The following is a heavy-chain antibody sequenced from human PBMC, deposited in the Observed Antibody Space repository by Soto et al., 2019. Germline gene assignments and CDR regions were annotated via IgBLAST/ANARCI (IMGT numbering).Heavy chain of an antibody. V-gene: IGHV4-34*01. D-gene: IGHD3-9*01. J-gene: IGHJ4*02. CDR1: GGSFSGYD. CDR3: ARGQHHDILTGYRNGVFDQ. Sequence: QVQLQQWGAGLLKPSETLSLTCAVYGGSFSGYDWIWIRQPPGKGLKWIGEVNDSGSTNYNPSLKSRATISADTSKNQFSLRLSSVTPADTAVYYCARGQHHDILTGYRNGVFDQWGQGSLVTVSS. CDR2: VNDSGST.